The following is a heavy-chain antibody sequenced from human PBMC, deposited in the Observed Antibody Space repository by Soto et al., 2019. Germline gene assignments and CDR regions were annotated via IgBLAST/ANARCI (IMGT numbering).Heavy chain of an antibody. CDR2: ISHDGSTN. J-gene: IGHJ3*02. V-gene: IGHV3-30-3*01. Sequence: QVQLVESGGGVVQPGRSLRLSCAASVFKLSSYAMHWVRQAPGKGLEWVGVISHDGSTNSYTDSVKGRFTISRDISQNTLYLQMNSLKVEDTALYYCARPHSSGSYNGAFDIWGQGTLVTVSS. D-gene: IGHD3-22*01. CDR3: ARPHSSGSYNGAFDI. CDR1: VFKLSSYA.